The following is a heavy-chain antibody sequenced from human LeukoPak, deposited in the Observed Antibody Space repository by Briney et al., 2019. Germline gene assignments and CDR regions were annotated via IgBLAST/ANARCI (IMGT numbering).Heavy chain of an antibody. V-gene: IGHV1-46*01. J-gene: IGHJ4*02. Sequence: GASVKVSCKASGYTFTGYYMHWVRQAPGQGLEWMGTINLSGGSTSYAQKFQGRVTMTRDTSTSTVYMELSSLRSEDTAVYYCAIIAAAGTLVSDYWGQGTLVTVSS. CDR1: GYTFTGYY. CDR2: INLSGGST. D-gene: IGHD6-13*01. CDR3: AIIAAAGTLVSDY.